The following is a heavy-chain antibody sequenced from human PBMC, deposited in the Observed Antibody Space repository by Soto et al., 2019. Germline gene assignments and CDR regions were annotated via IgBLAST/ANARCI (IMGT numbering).Heavy chain of an antibody. CDR1: GGSISSSSYY. Sequence: SETLSLTCTVSGGSISSSSYYWGWIRQPPGKGLEWIGSIYYSGSTYYNPSLKSRVTISVDTSKNQFSLKLSSVTAADTALYYCARVFSTVDTSYYDRAGDAFDIWGQGKMVTVSS. J-gene: IGHJ3*02. CDR3: ARVFSTVDTSYYDRAGDAFDI. CDR2: IYYSGST. V-gene: IGHV4-39*07. D-gene: IGHD3-22*01.